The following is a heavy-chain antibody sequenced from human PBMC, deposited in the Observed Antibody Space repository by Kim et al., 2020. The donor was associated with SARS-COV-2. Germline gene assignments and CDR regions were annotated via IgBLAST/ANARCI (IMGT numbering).Heavy chain of an antibody. CDR3: ARVRVGATLGYYFDY. D-gene: IGHD1-26*01. Sequence: DSVKGRFTISRDNAKNSLYLQMNSLRAEDTAVYYCARVRVGATLGYYFDYWGQGTLVTVSS. J-gene: IGHJ4*02. V-gene: IGHV3-21*01.